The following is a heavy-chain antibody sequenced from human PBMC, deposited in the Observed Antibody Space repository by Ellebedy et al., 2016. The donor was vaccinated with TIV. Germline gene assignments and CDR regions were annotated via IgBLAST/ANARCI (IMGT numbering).Heavy chain of an antibody. CDR1: GFTFTTYS. D-gene: IGHD5-18*01. Sequence: GGSLRLSXAASGFTFTTYSMNWVRQAPGKGLEWVSYISVSSSTIYYADSVKGRFTISRDNAKKSLYLQMNSLRDEDTAVYYCARGRREDTAMVLDYWGQGALVAVSS. CDR3: ARGRREDTAMVLDY. V-gene: IGHV3-48*02. CDR2: ISVSSSTI. J-gene: IGHJ4*02.